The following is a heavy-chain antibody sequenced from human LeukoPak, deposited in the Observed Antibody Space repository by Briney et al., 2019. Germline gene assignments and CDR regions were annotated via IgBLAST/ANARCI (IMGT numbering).Heavy chain of an antibody. D-gene: IGHD2-2*01. CDR2: ISSSSSYI. V-gene: IGHV3-21*01. CDR1: GFTFSSYS. CDR3: ARDLGGYCSSTSCYDTDY. Sequence: PGGSLRLSCAASGFTFSSYSMNWVRQAPGKGLEWVSSISSSSSYIYYADSVKGRFTISRDNAKNSLYLQMNSLRAEDTAVYYSARDLGGYCSSTSCYDTDYWGQGTLVTVSS. J-gene: IGHJ4*02.